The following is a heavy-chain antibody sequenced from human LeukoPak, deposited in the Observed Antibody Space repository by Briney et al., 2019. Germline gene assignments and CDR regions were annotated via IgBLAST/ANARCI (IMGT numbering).Heavy chain of an antibody. CDR3: AKVEPAFDY. J-gene: IGHJ4*02. CDR2: TSSSSSTI. Sequence: GGSLRLSCVASGFTFITYSMNWVRQAPGKGLEWVSYTSSSSSTIYYADSVKGRFTISRDNAKNSLYLQMNSLRAEDTAVYYCAKVEPAFDYWGQGTLVTVSS. CDR1: GFTFITYS. V-gene: IGHV3-48*01. D-gene: IGHD1-14*01.